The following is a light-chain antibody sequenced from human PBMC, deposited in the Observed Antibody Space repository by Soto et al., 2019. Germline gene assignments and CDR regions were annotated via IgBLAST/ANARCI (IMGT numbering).Light chain of an antibody. J-gene: IGKJ4*01. Sequence: PGERATVSCRASQTVGSSYLAWYQQKLGQAPRLLIYATSSRATGIPERFSGSGSGTDFTLTISRLEPEDFAVYYCQQSGPSPPLTFGGGTKVEI. V-gene: IGKV3-20*01. CDR2: ATS. CDR3: QQSGPSPPLT. CDR1: QTVGSSY.